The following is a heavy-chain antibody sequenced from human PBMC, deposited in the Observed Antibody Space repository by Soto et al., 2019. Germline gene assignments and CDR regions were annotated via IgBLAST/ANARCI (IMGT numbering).Heavy chain of an antibody. V-gene: IGHV3-7*05. J-gene: IGHJ4*02. CDR3: ARAVTIFGVVIHYYFDY. CDR1: GFTFSSYW. CDR2: IKKDGSEK. D-gene: IGHD3-3*01. Sequence: GGSLRLSCAASGFTFSSYWMSWVRQAPGKGLEWVANIKKDGSEKYYVDSVKGRYTISRDNAKNSLYLQMNSLRAEDTAVYYCARAVTIFGVVIHYYFDYWGQGTLVTVSS.